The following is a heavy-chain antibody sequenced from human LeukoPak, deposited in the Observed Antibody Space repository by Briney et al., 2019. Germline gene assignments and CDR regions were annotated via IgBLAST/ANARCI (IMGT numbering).Heavy chain of an antibody. D-gene: IGHD3-10*01. V-gene: IGHV3-23*01. Sequence: GGSLRLSCAASGFTFSSYAMSWVRQAPGKGLEWVSAISGSGGSTYYADSVKGRFTISRDNSKNTLYLQMNSLRAEDTAVYDCAKNSPPSLWFGELFVDYWGQRTLVTVSS. J-gene: IGHJ4*02. CDR3: AKNSPPSLWFGELFVDY. CDR1: GFTFSSYA. CDR2: ISGSGGST.